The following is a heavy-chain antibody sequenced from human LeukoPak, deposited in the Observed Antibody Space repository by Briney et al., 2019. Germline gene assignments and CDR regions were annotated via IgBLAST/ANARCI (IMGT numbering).Heavy chain of an antibody. D-gene: IGHD2-2*01. CDR2: INQDGSEE. J-gene: IGHJ4*02. V-gene: IGHV3-7*01. Sequence: GGSLRLSCAASGFTFSNYWMTWVRQAPGKGLEWVAHINQDGSEEHYMDSVKARFTISRDNAKNSLSLQMNSPRAEDTAVYYCARVVHQLLDQYYFDYWGQGTLVTVSS. CDR1: GFTFSNYW. CDR3: ARVVHQLLDQYYFDY.